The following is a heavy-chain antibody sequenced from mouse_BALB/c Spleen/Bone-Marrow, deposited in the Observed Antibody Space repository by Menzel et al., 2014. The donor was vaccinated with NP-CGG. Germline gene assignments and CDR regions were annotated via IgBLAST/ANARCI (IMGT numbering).Heavy chain of an antibody. D-gene: IGHD2-3*01. J-gene: IGHJ4*01. Sequence: QVQLQQPGPELVKPGASVKISCKASGYAFSSPWMNWVKQRPGQGLEWIGRIYPVVGDTNYNGKFKGKATLTADKSSSTAYMQLSSLTSVDSAVYFCARSDGYRTMDYWGQGTSVTVSS. CDR2: IYPVVGDT. CDR3: ARSDGYRTMDY. CDR1: GYAFSSPW. V-gene: IGHV1-82*01.